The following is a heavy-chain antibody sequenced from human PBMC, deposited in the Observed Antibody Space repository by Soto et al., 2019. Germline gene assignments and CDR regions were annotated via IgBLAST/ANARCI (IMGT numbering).Heavy chain of an antibody. J-gene: IGHJ6*02. CDR3: ARGDREDIAVVIGVRPGEYGVVV. V-gene: IGHV3-30-3*01. CDR2: ISYDGGNK. D-gene: IGHD2-15*01. Sequence: QVQLVESGGGVVQPGRSLRLSCAASGFTFRNYAMHWVRQAPGKGLECVAVISYDGGNKFYRDYVKGRFTISRDNSKKTLYLQINSLRYEDTAVYYCARGDREDIAVVIGVRPGEYGVVVWGQGTTVTVCS. CDR1: GFTFRNYA.